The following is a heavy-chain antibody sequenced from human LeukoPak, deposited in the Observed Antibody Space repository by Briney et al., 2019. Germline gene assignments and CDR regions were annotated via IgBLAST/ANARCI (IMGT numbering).Heavy chain of an antibody. Sequence: GGSLRLSCAASGFTFNNAWMNRVRQGPVKGLEWVGRIKSNIDGGTTEYAAPVKGRFTISRDDSKNALYLQMNSLKTEDTALYYCTTRTTTTIYWGQGTLVTVSS. J-gene: IGHJ4*02. CDR2: IKSNIDGGTT. V-gene: IGHV3-15*07. CDR1: GFTFNNAW. CDR3: TTRTTTTIY. D-gene: IGHD1-7*01.